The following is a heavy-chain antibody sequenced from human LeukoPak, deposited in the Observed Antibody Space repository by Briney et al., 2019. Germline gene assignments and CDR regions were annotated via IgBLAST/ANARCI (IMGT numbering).Heavy chain of an antibody. CDR2: ISYDGSNK. Sequence: GRSLRLSCAASGFTLSSYAMHWVRQAPGKGLEWVAVISYDGSNKYYADSVKGRFTISRDNSKNTLYLQMNSLRAEDTAVYYCAKGESSSMYYYGSGSPMFYWGQGTLVTVSS. CDR3: AKGESSSMYYYGSGSPMFY. V-gene: IGHV3-30-3*01. J-gene: IGHJ4*02. CDR1: GFTLSSYA. D-gene: IGHD3-10*01.